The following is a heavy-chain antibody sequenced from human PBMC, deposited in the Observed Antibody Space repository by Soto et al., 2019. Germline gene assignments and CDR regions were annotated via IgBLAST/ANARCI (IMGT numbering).Heavy chain of an antibody. V-gene: IGHV1-69*01. CDR1: GGIFSTYA. CDR2: IIPLFGTP. Sequence: QVQLVQSGAEVKKPGSSVKVSCKASGGIFSTYAISWLRQAPGQGLEWMGGIIPLFGTPNYAQRFQGRVTITADESTSTAYMERSRLRSEETAVYYCARDRDDYGSGNYYNRIDFWGQGPLVTVSS. D-gene: IGHD3-10*01. CDR3: ARDRDDYGSGNYYNRIDF. J-gene: IGHJ4*02.